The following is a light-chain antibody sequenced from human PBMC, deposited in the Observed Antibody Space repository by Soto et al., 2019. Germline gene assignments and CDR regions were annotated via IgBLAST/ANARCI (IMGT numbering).Light chain of an antibody. CDR2: GAS. Sequence: ETVLTQSPGTLSLSPGERATLSCRASQSVKNDYLAWYQQRPGLAPRLLLFGASGRATGIPDRFSGSGSGTDFTLTISRLEPEDFAMYYCQQYGTSPLTFGGGTQVEIK. CDR3: QQYGTSPLT. V-gene: IGKV3-20*01. J-gene: IGKJ4*01. CDR1: QSVKNDY.